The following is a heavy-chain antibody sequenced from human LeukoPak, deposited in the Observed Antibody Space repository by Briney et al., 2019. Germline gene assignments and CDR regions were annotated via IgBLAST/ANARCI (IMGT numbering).Heavy chain of an antibody. D-gene: IGHD6-13*01. Sequence: ASVKVSCKASGHTFTSFDINWVRQAPGQGLEWMGRMNLNSGNTDFAHKFQGRVTMTRNTSIMTAYMELSSLRSEDTAVYFCATRDSSYYIFDALDIWGQGTMVTVS. V-gene: IGHV1-8*02. J-gene: IGHJ3*02. CDR1: GHTFTSFD. CDR2: MNLNSGNT. CDR3: ATRDSSYYIFDALDI.